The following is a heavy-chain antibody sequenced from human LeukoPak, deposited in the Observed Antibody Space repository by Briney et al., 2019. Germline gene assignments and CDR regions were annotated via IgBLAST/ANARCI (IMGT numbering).Heavy chain of an antibody. Sequence: GGSLRLSCAASGFTFSSYWMSWVRQAPGKGPEWVANIKQDGSEKYYVDSVKGRFTISRDNAKNPLYLQMNSLRAEDTAVYYCARDQLGLRFLEWLSTEHYGMDVWGQGTTVTVSS. CDR2: IKQDGSEK. V-gene: IGHV3-7*01. CDR3: ARDQLGLRFLEWLSTEHYGMDV. CDR1: GFTFSSYW. D-gene: IGHD3-3*01. J-gene: IGHJ6*02.